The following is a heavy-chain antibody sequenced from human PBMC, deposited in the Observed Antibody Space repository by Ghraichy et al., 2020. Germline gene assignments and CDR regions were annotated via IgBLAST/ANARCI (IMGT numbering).Heavy chain of an antibody. CDR2: INPNSGGT. D-gene: IGHD3-10*01. J-gene: IGHJ5*02. CDR3: ARGTGVRGVIGWFDP. CDR1: GYTFTGYY. V-gene: IGHV1-2*04. Sequence: ASVKVSCKASGYTFTGYYMHWVRQAPGQGLEWMGWINPNSGGTNYAQKFQGWVTMTRDTSISTAYMELSRLRSDDKAVYYCARGTGVRGVIGWFDPWGQGTLVTVSS.